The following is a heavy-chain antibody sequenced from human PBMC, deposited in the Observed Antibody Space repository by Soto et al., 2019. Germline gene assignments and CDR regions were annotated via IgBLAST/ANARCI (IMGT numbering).Heavy chain of an antibody. V-gene: IGHV3-30*18. D-gene: IGHD1-1*01. J-gene: IGHJ4*02. CDR3: AKDRSWNDVGYFDY. CDR2: ISYDGSNK. CDR1: GFTFSSYG. Sequence: GGSLRLSCAASGFTFSSYGMHWVRQAPGKGLEWVAVISYDGSNKYYADSVKGRFTISRDNSKNTLYLQMNSLRAEDTAVYYCAKDRSWNDVGYFDYWGQGTLVTVSS.